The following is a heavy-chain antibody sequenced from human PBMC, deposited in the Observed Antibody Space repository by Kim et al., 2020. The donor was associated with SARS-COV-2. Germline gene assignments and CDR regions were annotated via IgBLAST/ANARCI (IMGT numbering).Heavy chain of an antibody. D-gene: IGHD1-26*01. CDR3: AREQVGGTGAFRLDAFNI. Sequence: GGSLRLSCVASGFNFDDYGINWVRHAPGKGLEWVSGINWKGSHTGYADSVTGRFTISRDNAKKSVYLQMDSLRAEDTAFYYCAREQVGGTGAFRLDAFNIWGRGTMVTVSS. CDR2: INWKGSHT. CDR1: GFNFDDYG. J-gene: IGHJ3*02. V-gene: IGHV3-20*04.